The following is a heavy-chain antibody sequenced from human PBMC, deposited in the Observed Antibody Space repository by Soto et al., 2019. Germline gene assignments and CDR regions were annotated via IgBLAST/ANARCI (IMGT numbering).Heavy chain of an antibody. V-gene: IGHV3-48*02. D-gene: IGHD5-12*01. Sequence: GGSLRLSCAASGFTFSSYSMNWVRQAPGKGLEWVSYISSSSSTIYYADSVKGRFTISRDNAKNSLYLQMNSLRDEDTAVYYCARGERWLQLGYFDYWGQGTLVTAPQ. CDR3: ARGERWLQLGYFDY. J-gene: IGHJ4*02. CDR1: GFTFSSYS. CDR2: ISSSSSTI.